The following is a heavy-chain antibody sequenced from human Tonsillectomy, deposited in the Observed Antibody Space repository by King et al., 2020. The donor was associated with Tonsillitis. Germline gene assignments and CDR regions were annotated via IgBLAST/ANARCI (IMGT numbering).Heavy chain of an antibody. CDR3: ARAPGCAGNTCLCSAF. Sequence: DVQLVESGGGLVKPGGSLRLSCAASGFTFSRYTMNWVRQAPGKGLEWVSSISDGDSKTYYAASLRGRFTIARDNARNTLFLQMDDLRAEDTAVYYCARAPGCAGNTCLCSAFWGPGTLVIVSS. J-gene: IGHJ1*01. CDR2: ISDGDSKT. D-gene: IGHD2-21*01. V-gene: IGHV3-21*01. CDR1: GFTFSRYT.